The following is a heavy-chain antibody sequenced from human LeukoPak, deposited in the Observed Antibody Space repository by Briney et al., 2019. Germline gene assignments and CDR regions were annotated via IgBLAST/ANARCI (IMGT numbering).Heavy chain of an antibody. CDR1: GGSISSYY. CDR2: IYYSGST. CDR3: ARGAVVVVATDYYYYYMDV. D-gene: IGHD2-15*01. J-gene: IGHJ6*03. Sequence: PSETLSLTCTVSGGSISSYYWSWIRQPPGKGLEWIGYIYYSGSTNYNPSLKSRVTISVDTSKNQFSLKLSSVTAADTAVYYCARGAVVVVATDYYYYYMDVWGKGTTVTVSS. V-gene: IGHV4-59*01.